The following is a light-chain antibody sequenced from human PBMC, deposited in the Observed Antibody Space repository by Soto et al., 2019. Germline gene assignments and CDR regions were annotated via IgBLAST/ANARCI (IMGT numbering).Light chain of an antibody. J-gene: IGLJ1*01. CDR1: SSDVGGYNY. CDR2: DVS. CDR3: SSYTSSSTYV. V-gene: IGLV2-14*01. Sequence: QSALTQPASVSGSPGQSIAISCIGSSSDVGGYNYVSWHQQHPGKAPKGVIYDVSNRPSGVSDRFSGSQSGNTASLTISGLQAEDEADYYCSSYTSSSTYVFGTGTKLTVL.